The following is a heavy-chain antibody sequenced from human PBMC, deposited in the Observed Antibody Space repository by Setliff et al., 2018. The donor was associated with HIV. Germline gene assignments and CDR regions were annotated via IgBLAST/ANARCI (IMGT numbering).Heavy chain of an antibody. D-gene: IGHD3-10*01. CDR2: MNPNSGVS. Sequence: ASVKVSCKSSGHTFTNYDIHWMRRATGQGLEWMGWMNPNSGVSGYALKFHDRVTMTRDTSITIAYMELSSLTSEDTAVYYCARGKGVGGVIITGGLDVWGQGTTVTV. CDR1: GHTFTNYD. CDR3: ARGKGVGGVIITGGLDV. V-gene: IGHV1-8*01. J-gene: IGHJ6*02.